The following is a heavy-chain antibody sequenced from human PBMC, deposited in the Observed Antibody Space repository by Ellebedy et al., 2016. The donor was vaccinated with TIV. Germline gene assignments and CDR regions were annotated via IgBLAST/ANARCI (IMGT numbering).Heavy chain of an antibody. CDR3: AREPGGSYPFDY. V-gene: IGHV3-30*04. CDR2: ISYDGSNK. J-gene: IGHJ4*02. D-gene: IGHD1-26*01. CDR1: GFTFSSYA. Sequence: PGGSLRLSCAASGFTFSSYAMHRVRQAPGKGLEWVAVISYDGSNKYYADSVKGRFTISRDNSKNTLYLQMNSLRAEDTAVYYCAREPGGSYPFDYWGQGTLVTVSS.